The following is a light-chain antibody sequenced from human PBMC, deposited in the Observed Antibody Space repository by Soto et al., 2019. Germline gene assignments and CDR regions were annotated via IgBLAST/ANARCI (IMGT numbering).Light chain of an antibody. Sequence: QSVLTQPPSVSAAPGQTVTISCSGSSSNIVNNYVSWYQQVPGTAPKLLIYDNNKRPSGIPDRFSGSKSGTSATLGITGLQAGDEADYYCGTWDSRLSEAVFGGGTKLTVL. J-gene: IGLJ2*01. CDR2: DNN. CDR3: GTWDSRLSEAV. V-gene: IGLV1-51*01. CDR1: SSNIVNNY.